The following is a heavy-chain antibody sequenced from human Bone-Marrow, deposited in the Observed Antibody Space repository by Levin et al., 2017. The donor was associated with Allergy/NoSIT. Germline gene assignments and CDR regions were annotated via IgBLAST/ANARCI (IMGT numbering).Heavy chain of an antibody. CDR3: ARGNWYFDL. CDR1: GFTFSSYW. J-gene: IGHJ2*01. CDR2: IYNDGITT. Sequence: GGSLRLSCAASGFTFSSYWMHWVRQAPGKGLVWVSRIYNDGITTNYADSVKGRFTISRDNANNTLYLQMNSLRAEDTAVYYCARGNWYFDLWGRGTLVTVSS. V-gene: IGHV3-74*01.